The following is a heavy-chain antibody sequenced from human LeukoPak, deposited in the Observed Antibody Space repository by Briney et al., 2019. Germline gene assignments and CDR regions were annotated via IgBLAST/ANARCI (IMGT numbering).Heavy chain of an antibody. V-gene: IGHV1-46*01. CDR3: ARAQYFDWVSSLDY. CDR1: GYTFTSYY. CDR2: IDPSGGST. D-gene: IGHD3-9*01. J-gene: IGHJ4*02. Sequence: ASVKVSFKASGYTFTSYYIHWVRQAPGQGLEWMGIIDPSGGSTNYAQKFQGRVTVTRDTSTSTVNMELRSLTSEDTAVYYCARAQYFDWVSSLDYRGQGTLVTVSS.